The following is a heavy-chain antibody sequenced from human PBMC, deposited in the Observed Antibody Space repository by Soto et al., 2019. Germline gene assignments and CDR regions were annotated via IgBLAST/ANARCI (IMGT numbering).Heavy chain of an antibody. J-gene: IGHJ5*02. CDR2: MNPSTGNT. CDR1: GYTFTSYD. CDR3: ARGRIIVAGGFDP. Sequence: QVQLVQSGAEVKKPGASVKVSCKASGYTFTSYDIIWVRQATGQGLEWMGWMNPSTGNTDSAEKLQGRLTMTRNTSIRTVYMELSSLSFEDPAVYYCARGRIIVAGGFDPWGQGTLVTVSS. V-gene: IGHV1-8*01. D-gene: IGHD6-19*01.